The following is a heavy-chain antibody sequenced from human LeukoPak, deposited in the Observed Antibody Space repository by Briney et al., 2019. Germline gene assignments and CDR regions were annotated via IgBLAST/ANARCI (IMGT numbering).Heavy chain of an antibody. Sequence: ETLSLTCAVYGGSFSGYYWSWIRQPPGKGLEWVSSISSSSSYIYYADSVKGRFTISRDNAKNSLYLQMNSLRAEDTAVYYCARSLVAARRELAFDIWGQGTMVTVSS. CDR1: GGSFSGYY. CDR2: ISSSSSYI. V-gene: IGHV3-21*01. D-gene: IGHD6-6*01. J-gene: IGHJ3*02. CDR3: ARSLVAARRELAFDI.